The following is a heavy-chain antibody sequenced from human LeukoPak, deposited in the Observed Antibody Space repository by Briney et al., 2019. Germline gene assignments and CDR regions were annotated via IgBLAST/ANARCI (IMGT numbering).Heavy chain of an antibody. J-gene: IGHJ4*02. CDR3: ARDTSGGYSFDY. CDR2: ISYDGSNK. Sequence: GRSLRLSCAASGFTFSSYAMHWVRQAPGKGLEWAAVISYDGSNKYYADSVKGRFTISRDNSKNTLYLQMNSLRAEDTAVYYCARDTSGGYSFDYWGQGTLVTVSS. CDR1: GFTFSSYA. D-gene: IGHD6-13*01. V-gene: IGHV3-30-3*01.